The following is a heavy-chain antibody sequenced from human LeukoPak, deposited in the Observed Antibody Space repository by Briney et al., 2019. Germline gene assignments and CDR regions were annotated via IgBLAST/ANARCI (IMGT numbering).Heavy chain of an antibody. CDR3: ARDSVAGTLDY. CDR2: ISYDGSNK. Sequence: GRSLRLSCAASGFTFSSYGMHWVRQAPGKGLEWVAVISYDGSNKYYADSVKGRFTISRDNSKNTLYLQMNSLRAEDTAVYYCARDSVAGTLDYWGQGTLVTVSS. CDR1: GFTFSSYG. D-gene: IGHD6-19*01. V-gene: IGHV3-30*03. J-gene: IGHJ4*02.